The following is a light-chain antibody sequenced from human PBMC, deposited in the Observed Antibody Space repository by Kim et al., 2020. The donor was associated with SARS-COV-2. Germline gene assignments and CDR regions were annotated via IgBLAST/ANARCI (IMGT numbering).Light chain of an antibody. CDR3: QEYDITRHTYT. J-gene: IGKJ2*01. CDR1: QSVLYNSNGKNY. CDR2: WTS. Sequence: DIVMTQSPDSLAVSLGERATINCKSSQSVLYNSNGKNYLSWYRQKPGQPPELLIYWTSTLPSGVPDRFSGSGSGTDFSLTISNLQAQDVATYYCQEYDITRHTYTFGQVTKLAI. V-gene: IGKV4-1*01.